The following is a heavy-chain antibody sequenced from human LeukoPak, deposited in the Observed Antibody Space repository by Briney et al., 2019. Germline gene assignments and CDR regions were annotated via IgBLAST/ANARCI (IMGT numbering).Heavy chain of an antibody. J-gene: IGHJ5*02. CDR2: IIPILGIA. V-gene: IGHV1-69*02. Sequence: SVKVSCKASGGTFSSYTISWVRQAPGQGLEWMGRIIPILGIANYAQKFQGRVTITADKSTSTAYMELSSLRSEDTAVYYCARSDDIVVVPAATRYNRFDPWGQGTLVTVSS. CDR3: ARSDDIVVVPAATRYNRFDP. CDR1: GGTFSSYT. D-gene: IGHD2-2*01.